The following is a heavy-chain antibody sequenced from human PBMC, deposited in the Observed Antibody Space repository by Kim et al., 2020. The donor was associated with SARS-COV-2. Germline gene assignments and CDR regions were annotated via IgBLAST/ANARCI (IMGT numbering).Heavy chain of an antibody. CDR3: AKVNSGMMVQVNFYYYYMDV. CDR2: ISGSGGSI. D-gene: IGHD3-10*01. J-gene: IGHJ6*03. Sequence: GGSLRLSCAASGFTFSSYAMSWVRQAPGKGLEWVSAISGSGGSIYYADSVKGRFTISRDNSKNTLYLQMNSLRAEDTAVYYCAKVNSGMMVQVNFYYYYMDVWGKGTTVTVSS. CDR1: GFTFSSYA. V-gene: IGHV3-23*01.